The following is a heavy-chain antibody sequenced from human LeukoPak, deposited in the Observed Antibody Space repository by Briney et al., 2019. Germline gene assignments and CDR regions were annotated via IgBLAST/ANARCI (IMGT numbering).Heavy chain of an antibody. CDR2: IYTSGST. V-gene: IGHV4-61*02. CDR1: GGSISSGSYY. Sequence: SQTLSLTXTVSGGSISSGSYYWSWIRQPAGKGLEWIGRIYTSGSTNYNPSLKSRVTISVDTSKNQFSLKLSSVTAADTAVYYCARVTATIPYYYMDVWGKGTTVTVSS. D-gene: IGHD1-26*01. J-gene: IGHJ6*03. CDR3: ARVTATIPYYYMDV.